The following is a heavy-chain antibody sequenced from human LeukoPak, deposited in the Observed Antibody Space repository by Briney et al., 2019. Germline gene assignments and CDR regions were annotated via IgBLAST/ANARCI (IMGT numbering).Heavy chain of an antibody. V-gene: IGHV3-23*01. Sequence: GGSLRLSCAASGFTFSSYSMNWVRQAPGKGLEWVSAISGSGGSTYYADSVKGRFTISRDNSKNTLYLQMNSLRAEDTAVYYCAKGVLRFLDFFDYWGQGTLVTVSS. CDR2: ISGSGGST. D-gene: IGHD3-3*01. J-gene: IGHJ4*02. CDR1: GFTFSSYS. CDR3: AKGVLRFLDFFDY.